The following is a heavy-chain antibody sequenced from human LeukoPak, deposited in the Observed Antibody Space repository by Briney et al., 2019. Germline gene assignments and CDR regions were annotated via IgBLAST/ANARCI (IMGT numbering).Heavy chain of an antibody. CDR3: ARPYYYDSRIDP. Sequence: SETLSLTCTLSGGPISSGDYSCSWIRQPPGKGLEWIAYMYYSGSTYYNPSLKSRVTMSADTSKNQLSLKLSSVTAADTAVYYCARPYYYDSRIDPWGQGILVTVSS. CDR2: MYYSGST. CDR1: GGPISSGDYS. D-gene: IGHD3-22*01. J-gene: IGHJ5*02. V-gene: IGHV4-30-4*01.